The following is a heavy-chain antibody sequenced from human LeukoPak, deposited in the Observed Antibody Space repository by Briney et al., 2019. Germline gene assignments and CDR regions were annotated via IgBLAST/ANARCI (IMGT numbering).Heavy chain of an antibody. J-gene: IGHJ4*02. D-gene: IGHD4-23*01. CDR2: INRNSGGT. V-gene: IGHV1-2*02. CDR1: GYTFTGYY. CDR3: ARENYGGYFDY. Sequence: GASVKVSCKASGYTFTGYYMHWVRQAPGQGLEWMGWINRNSGGTNYAQKFQGRVTMTRDTPISTAYMELSRLRADDTAVYYCARENYGGYFDYWGQGTLVTVSS.